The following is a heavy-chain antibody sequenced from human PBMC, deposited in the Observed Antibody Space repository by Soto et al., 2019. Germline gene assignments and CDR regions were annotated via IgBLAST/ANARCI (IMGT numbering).Heavy chain of an antibody. CDR1: GGSISSSSYY. D-gene: IGHD1-1*01. J-gene: IGHJ4*02. CDR3: ARQRHGPYYFDY. Sequence: QLQLQESGPGLVKPSETLSLTCTVSGGSISSSSYYWGWIRQPPGKGLEWIGSIYYSGSTYYNPSLKSRVPTPVDTSTNQSSRHLPSVTAADPAVYYCARQRHGPYYFDYWGQGTLVTVSS. CDR2: IYYSGST. V-gene: IGHV4-39*01.